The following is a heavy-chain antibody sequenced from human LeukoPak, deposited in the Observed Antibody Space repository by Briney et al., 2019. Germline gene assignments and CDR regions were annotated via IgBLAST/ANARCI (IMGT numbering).Heavy chain of an antibody. Sequence: GGSLRLSCAASGFTSSSYWMSWVSQAPGEGLEWVANIKQAGREKYYVNSVKGRFTISKDNAKNSLYLQMNSLRAEDTAVYYCAREQDFASDYWGQGTLVTVSS. J-gene: IGHJ4*02. V-gene: IGHV3-7*01. CDR1: GFTSSSYW. CDR3: AREQDFASDY. CDR2: IKQAGREK.